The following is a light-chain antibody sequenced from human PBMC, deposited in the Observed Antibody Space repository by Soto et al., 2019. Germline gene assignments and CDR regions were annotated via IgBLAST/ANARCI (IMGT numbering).Light chain of an antibody. CDR1: QSVSIT. CDR3: QQYDKSPPWT. V-gene: IGKV3-15*01. CDR2: SAS. J-gene: IGKJ1*01. Sequence: VMTQSPAILSVSPGERVALSCRVSQSVSITLAWIQQKPGQGPTPLIISASTRATGVPDRFSGSGSGTEFTLTIDSLQSDDFATYYCQQYDKSPPWTFGQGTKVDIK.